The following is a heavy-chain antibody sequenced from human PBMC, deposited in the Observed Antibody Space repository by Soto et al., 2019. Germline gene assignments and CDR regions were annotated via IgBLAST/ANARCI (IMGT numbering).Heavy chain of an antibody. CDR1: GFTVGNNY. D-gene: IGHD3-10*01. Sequence: EVQLVESGGGLIQPGGSLKLSCAASGFTVGNNYMSWVRQAPGKGLEWLSLIYSTGTTKYADSVKGRFTVSRDNAKNTLYLQMNGLRAEDTAVYYCAKDGRGSGSHYNSFGYWGQGTLITVSS. V-gene: IGHV3-53*01. CDR2: IYSTGTT. J-gene: IGHJ4*02. CDR3: AKDGRGSGSHYNSFGY.